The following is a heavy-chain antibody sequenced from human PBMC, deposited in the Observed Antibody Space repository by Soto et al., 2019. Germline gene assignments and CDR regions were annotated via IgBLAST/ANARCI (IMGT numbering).Heavy chain of an antibody. V-gene: IGHV4-59*04. Sequence: SETLSLTCTVSGGSISSYYWSWIRQPPGKGLEWIGYIYYSGSTYYNPSLKSRVTISVDTSKNQFSLKLSSVTAADTAVYYCASQGTVVTIDYWGHGTLVTVSS. D-gene: IGHD3-22*01. CDR3: ASQGTVVTIDY. CDR2: IYYSGST. J-gene: IGHJ4*01. CDR1: GGSISSYY.